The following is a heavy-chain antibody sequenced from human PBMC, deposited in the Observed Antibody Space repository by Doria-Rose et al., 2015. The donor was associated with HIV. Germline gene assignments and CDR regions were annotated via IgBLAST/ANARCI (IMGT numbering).Heavy chain of an antibody. CDR2: IFSDDER. V-gene: IGHV2-26*01. CDR1: GVSLSSPGMG. Sequence: ESGPVLVKPTETLTLTCTVSGVSLSSPGMGVSWIRQPPRKALEWPANIFSDDERSYKTSLKSRLTISRGTSKSQVVLTMTDMDPVDTATYYCARVKSSRWYHKYYFDFWGQGTLVIVSA. D-gene: IGHD6-13*01. CDR3: ARVKSSRWYHKYYFDF. J-gene: IGHJ4*02.